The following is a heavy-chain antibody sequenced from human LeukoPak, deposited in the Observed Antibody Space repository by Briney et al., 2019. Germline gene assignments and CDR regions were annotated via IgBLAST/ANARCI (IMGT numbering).Heavy chain of an antibody. V-gene: IGHV3-11*01. J-gene: IGHJ4*02. Sequence: GGSLRLSCAASGFTFSDYYMSWVRQAPGKGLEWVSYAGSSGSPMNYADSVKGRFTISTDNAKNSLYLQMNSLRAEDTAMYYCARTGFDLWSGYYGARYFFDYWGQGTLVTVSS. CDR3: ARTGFDLWSGYYGARYFFDY. CDR2: AGSSGSPM. D-gene: IGHD3-3*01. CDR1: GFTFSDYY.